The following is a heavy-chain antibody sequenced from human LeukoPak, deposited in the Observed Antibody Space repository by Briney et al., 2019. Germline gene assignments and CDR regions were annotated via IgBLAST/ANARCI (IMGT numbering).Heavy chain of an antibody. V-gene: IGHV4-38-2*01. J-gene: IGHJ4*02. D-gene: IGHD3-10*01. Sequence: SETLSLTCAVSGYSISSGYYWGWIRQPPGRGLEWIGSIYHSGSTYYNSSLKNRVTISVDTSKNQFSLKLSSVTAADTAVYYCARGGFGAFDYWGQGTLVTVSS. CDR3: ARGGFGAFDY. CDR2: IYHSGST. CDR1: GYSISSGYY.